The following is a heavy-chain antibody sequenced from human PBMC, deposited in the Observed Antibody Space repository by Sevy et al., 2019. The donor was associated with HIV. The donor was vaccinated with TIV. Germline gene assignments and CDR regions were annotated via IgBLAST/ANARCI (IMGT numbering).Heavy chain of an antibody. V-gene: IGHV3-30*18. D-gene: IGHD3-3*01. CDR1: GFTFSSYG. CDR3: AKGPHYDFWREWYFDY. CDR2: ISYDGSNK. Sequence: GGSLRLSCAASGFTFSSYGMHWVRQAPGKGLEWVAVISYDGSNKYYADSVKGRFNISRDNSKNTLYLQMNSLRAEDTAVYYCAKGPHYDFWREWYFDYWGQGTLVTVSS. J-gene: IGHJ4*02.